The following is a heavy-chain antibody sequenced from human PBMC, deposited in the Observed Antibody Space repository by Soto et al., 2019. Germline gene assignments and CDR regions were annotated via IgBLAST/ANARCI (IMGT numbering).Heavy chain of an antibody. J-gene: IGHJ3*02. V-gene: IGHV4-59*01. CDR2: IYYSGST. Sequence: PSETLSLTCTVSGGSISSYYWSWIRQPPGKGLEWIGYIYYSGSTNYNPSLKSRVTISVDTSKNQFSLKLSSVTAADTAVYYCARLPLGQWLVVGGAFDIWGQGTMVTVSS. CDR3: ARLPLGQWLVVGGAFDI. D-gene: IGHD6-19*01. CDR1: GGSISSYY.